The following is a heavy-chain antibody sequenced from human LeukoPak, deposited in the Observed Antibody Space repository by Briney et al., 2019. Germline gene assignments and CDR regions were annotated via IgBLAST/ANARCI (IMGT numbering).Heavy chain of an antibody. CDR3: ARIYGSGSYYNTNYFDY. J-gene: IGHJ4*02. CDR1: GGSFSGYY. D-gene: IGHD3-10*01. CDR2: INHSGNT. V-gene: IGHV4-34*01. Sequence: SETLSLTCGVSGGSFSGYYWSWIRQPPGKGLEWIGEINHSGNTNYNPSLKSRVTISIDTSKNQFSLKLSSVTAADTAVYYCARIYGSGSYYNTNYFDYWGQGTLVTVSS.